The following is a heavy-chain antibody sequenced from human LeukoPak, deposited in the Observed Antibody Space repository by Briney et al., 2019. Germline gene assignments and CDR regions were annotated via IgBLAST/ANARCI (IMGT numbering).Heavy chain of an antibody. CDR2: IYYSGST. CDR1: GGSVSSGSYY. D-gene: IGHD3-22*01. J-gene: IGHJ3*02. Sequence: SETLSLTCTVSGGSVSSGSYYWSWIRQPPGKGLEWIGDIYYSGSTNYNPSLKSRVTISVDTSKNQFSLKLSSVTAADTAVYYCARDTYYYDTPDAFDIWGQGTMVTVSS. CDR3: ARDTYYYDTPDAFDI. V-gene: IGHV4-61*01.